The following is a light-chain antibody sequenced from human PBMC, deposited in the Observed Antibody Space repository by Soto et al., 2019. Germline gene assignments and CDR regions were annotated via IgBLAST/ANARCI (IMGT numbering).Light chain of an antibody. V-gene: IGKV1-6*01. CDR2: AAS. CDR1: QGISND. J-gene: IGKJ1*01. Sequence: ALQMTQSPSSLSASVGDRVTITCRASQGISNDLGWYQQKPGKAPKLLMYAASSFKSGVPSRLSGSGSGTDLTLTLSSLQPEDFATYYCLQDYNYPCTFGQGTKLELK. CDR3: LQDYNYPCT.